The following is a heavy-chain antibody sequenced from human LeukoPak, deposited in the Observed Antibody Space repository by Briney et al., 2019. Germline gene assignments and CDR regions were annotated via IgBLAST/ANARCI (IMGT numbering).Heavy chain of an antibody. CDR3: ARGRADYYDSSTLGY. CDR2: ISSSGSTI. J-gene: IGHJ4*02. CDR1: GFTFSSYE. V-gene: IGHV3-48*03. D-gene: IGHD3-22*01. Sequence: QSGGSLRLSCAASGFTFSSYEMNWVRQAPGKGLEWVSYISSSGSTIYYADSVKGRFTISRDNAKNPLYLQMNSLRAEDTAVYYCARGRADYYDSSTLGYWGQGTLVTVSS.